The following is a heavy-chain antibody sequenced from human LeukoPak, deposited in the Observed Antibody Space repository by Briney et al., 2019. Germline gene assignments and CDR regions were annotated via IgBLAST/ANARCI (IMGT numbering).Heavy chain of an antibody. V-gene: IGHV4-59*01. J-gene: IGHJ4*02. CDR2: IYYSGST. D-gene: IGHD5-12*01. CDR1: GGSISSYY. CDR3: ARFTRGYDTNYFDY. Sequence: PSETLSLTCTVSGGSISSYYWSWLRQPPGKGLEWIGYIYYSGSTNYNPSLKNRVTISVDTSKNQFSLKLSSVTAADTAVYYCARFTRGYDTNYFDYWGQGTLVTVSS.